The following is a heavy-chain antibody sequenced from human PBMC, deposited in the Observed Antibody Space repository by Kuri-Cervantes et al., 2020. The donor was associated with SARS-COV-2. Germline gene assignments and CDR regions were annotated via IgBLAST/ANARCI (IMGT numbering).Heavy chain of an antibody. CDR1: GFTFSSYT. CDR3: ATEAPHSSGWN. CDR2: ISGSGSTI. V-gene: IGHV3-48*04. D-gene: IGHD6-19*01. J-gene: IGHJ4*02. Sequence: GGSLRLSCAASGFTFSSYTLNWVRQAPGKGLEWVSAISGSGSTIYYADSVKGRFTISRDNAKNSLYLQMNSLRAEDTAVYYCATEAPHSSGWNWGQGTLVTVSS.